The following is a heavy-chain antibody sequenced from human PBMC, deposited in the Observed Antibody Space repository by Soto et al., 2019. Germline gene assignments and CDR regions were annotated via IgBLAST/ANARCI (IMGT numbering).Heavy chain of an antibody. Sequence: GGSLRLSCAASGFTFSNAWMSWVRQAPGKGLEWVGRIKSKTDGGTTDYAAPVKGRFTISRDDSKNTLYLQMNSLKTEDTAVYYCTTKGSSWYEYFQHWGQGTLVTVSS. CDR3: TTKGSSWYEYFQH. CDR2: IKSKTDGGTT. V-gene: IGHV3-15*01. D-gene: IGHD6-13*01. J-gene: IGHJ1*01. CDR1: GFTFSNAW.